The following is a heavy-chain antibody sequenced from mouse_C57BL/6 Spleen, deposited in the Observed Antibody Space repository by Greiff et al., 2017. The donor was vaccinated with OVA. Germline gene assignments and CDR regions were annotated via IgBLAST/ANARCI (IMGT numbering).Heavy chain of an antibody. J-gene: IGHJ2*01. D-gene: IGHD3-2*02. CDR2: IDPANGNT. CDR3: AIDSSGEGY. CDR1: GFHIKNTY. Sequence: VQLQQSVAELVRPGASVKLSCTASGFHIKNTYMHWVKQRPEQGLEWIGRIDPANGNTKYAQKFQGKATINADTSSNTAYLQLSILTSEDTAIYYCAIDSSGEGYWGQGTTLTVSS. V-gene: IGHV14-3*01.